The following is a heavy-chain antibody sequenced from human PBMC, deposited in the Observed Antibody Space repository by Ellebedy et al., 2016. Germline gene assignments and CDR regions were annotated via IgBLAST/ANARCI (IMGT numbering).Heavy chain of an antibody. CDR3: ARGGNHFFGH. J-gene: IGHJ4*02. D-gene: IGHD4-23*01. V-gene: IGHV3-7*03. Sequence: GESLKISCAASGFTFTTFWMSWVRQAPGKGLEWVANIKEDGSERHYVDSVEGRFTISRDNAKNSLYLQMDNPGAEDTAVYYCARGGNHFFGHWGQGNLVTVSS. CDR1: GFTFTTFW. CDR2: IKEDGSER.